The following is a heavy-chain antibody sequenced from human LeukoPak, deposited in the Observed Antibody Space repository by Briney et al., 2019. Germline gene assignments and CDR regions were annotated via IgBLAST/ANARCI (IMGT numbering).Heavy chain of an antibody. CDR3: AGLPPGAFDY. J-gene: IGHJ4*02. Sequence: GGPLRLSCAASGFTFSSYWMHWVRQAPGKGLVWVSRINSDGSSTSYEYSVKGRFTISRDNAKNTLYLQMNSVRAEDAAVYYCAGLPPGAFDYWGQGTLVTVSS. V-gene: IGHV3-74*01. CDR2: INSDGSST. CDR1: GFTFSSYW.